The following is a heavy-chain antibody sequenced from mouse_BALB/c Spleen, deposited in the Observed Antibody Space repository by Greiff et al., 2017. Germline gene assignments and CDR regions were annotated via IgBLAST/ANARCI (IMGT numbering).Heavy chain of an antibody. CDR2: ISSGGSYT. CDR1: GFTFSSYG. Sequence: DVMLVESGGDLVKPGGSLKLSCAASGFTFSSYGMSWVRQTPDKRLEWVATISSGGSYTYYPDSVKGRFTISRDNAKNTLYLQMSSLKSEDTAMYYCARHTVDAMDYWGQGTSVTVSS. CDR3: ARHTVDAMDY. D-gene: IGHD1-1*01. J-gene: IGHJ4*01. V-gene: IGHV5-6*02.